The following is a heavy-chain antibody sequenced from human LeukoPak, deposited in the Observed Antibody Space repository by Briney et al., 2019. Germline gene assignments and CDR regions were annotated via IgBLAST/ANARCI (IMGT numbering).Heavy chain of an antibody. J-gene: IGHJ4*02. CDR3: ASQITAMVSHFGY. V-gene: IGHV4-59*08. D-gene: IGHD5-18*01. CDR2: IYYSGST. Sequence: SETLSLTCTVSGGSISSYYWSWIRQPPGKGLEWIGYIYYSGSTNYNPSLKSRVTISVDTSKNQFSLKLSSVTAADTAVYYCASQITAMVSHFGYWGQGTLVTVSS. CDR1: GGSISSYY.